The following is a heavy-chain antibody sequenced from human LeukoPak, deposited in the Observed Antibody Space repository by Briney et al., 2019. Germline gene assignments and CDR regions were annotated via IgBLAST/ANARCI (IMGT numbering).Heavy chain of an antibody. CDR1: GFTFSSYS. D-gene: IGHD5-12*01. CDR3: ARDGYRGPFGY. J-gene: IGHJ4*02. Sequence: GGSLRLSCAASGFTFSSYSMNWVRQAPGKGLEWVSYISSSSSTIYYADSVKGRFTISRDNAKNSLYLQMNSLRAEDTAVYYCARDGYRGPFGYWGQGTLVTVSS. V-gene: IGHV3-48*01. CDR2: ISSSSSTI.